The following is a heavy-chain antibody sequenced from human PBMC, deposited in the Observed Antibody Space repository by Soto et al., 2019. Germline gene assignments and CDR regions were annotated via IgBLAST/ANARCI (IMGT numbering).Heavy chain of an antibody. V-gene: IGHV4-30-4*02. J-gene: IGHJ5*02. CDR3: ARAYDYVWGTPGNWFDP. CDR1: GGSISSGDYY. Sequence: SETLSLTCTVSGGSISSGDYYWSWIRQPPGKGLEWIGYIYYSGSTYYNPSLKSRVTISVDTSKNQFSLKLSSVTAADTAVYYCARAYDYVWGTPGNWFDPCGQGTRVTVSS. CDR2: IYYSGST. D-gene: IGHD3-16*01.